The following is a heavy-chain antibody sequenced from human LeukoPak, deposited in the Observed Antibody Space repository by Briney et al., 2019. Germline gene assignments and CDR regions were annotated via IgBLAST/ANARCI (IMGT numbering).Heavy chain of an antibody. CDR2: IYYSGST. CDR1: GGSVSSGSYY. Sequence: SETLSLTCTVSGGSVSSGSYYWSWIRQPPGKGLEWIGYIYYSGSTSYNPSLKSRVTISVDTSKNQFSLKLSSVTAADTAVYYCARDSSILGNPLDYWGQGTLVTVSS. CDR3: ARDSSILGNPLDY. J-gene: IGHJ4*02. D-gene: IGHD4-23*01. V-gene: IGHV4-61*01.